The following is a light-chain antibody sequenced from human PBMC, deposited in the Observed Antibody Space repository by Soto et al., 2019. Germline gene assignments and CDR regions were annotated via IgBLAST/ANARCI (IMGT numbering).Light chain of an antibody. J-gene: IGKJ3*01. CDR2: AAS. CDR1: QDIRNF. Sequence: DIQMTQSPTSLSASVGDRVTITCRASQDIRNFVAWYQQKPGKAPKLLIYAASTLQSGVPSRFSGSGSGTDFTRTINSLQPEDVATYSCQKYSIVPVFGPGTKVEIK. CDR3: QKYSIVPV. V-gene: IGKV1-27*01.